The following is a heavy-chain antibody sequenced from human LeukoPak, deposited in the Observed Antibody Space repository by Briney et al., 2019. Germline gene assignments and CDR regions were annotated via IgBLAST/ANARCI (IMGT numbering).Heavy chain of an antibody. D-gene: IGHD6-6*01. Sequence: GGSLRLSCAASEFTFISYWMTWVRQAPGKGLEWVANIKQDGSEKYYVDSVKGRFTISRDNAKNSLYLQMNSLRAEDTAVYYCARADSSIAARLSRSSIFNYYYYMDVWGKGTTVTVSS. V-gene: IGHV3-7*01. J-gene: IGHJ6*03. CDR2: IKQDGSEK. CDR3: ARADSSIAARLSRSSIFNYYYYMDV. CDR1: EFTFISYW.